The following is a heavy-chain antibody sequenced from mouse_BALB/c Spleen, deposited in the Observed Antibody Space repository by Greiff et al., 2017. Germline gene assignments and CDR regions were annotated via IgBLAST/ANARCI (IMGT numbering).Heavy chain of an antibody. Sequence: VQLKESGPGLVKPSQSLSLTCTVTGYSITSDYAWNWIRQFPGNKLEWMGYISYSGSTSYNPSLKSRISITRDTSKNQFFLQLNSVTTEDTATYYCARRENLRAFAYWGQGTLVTVSA. CDR3: ARRENLRAFAY. J-gene: IGHJ3*01. D-gene: IGHD1-1*01. V-gene: IGHV3-2*02. CDR2: ISYSGST. CDR1: GYSITSDYA.